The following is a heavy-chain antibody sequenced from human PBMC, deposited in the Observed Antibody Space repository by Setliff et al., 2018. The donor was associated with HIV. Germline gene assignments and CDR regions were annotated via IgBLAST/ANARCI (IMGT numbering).Heavy chain of an antibody. J-gene: IGHJ6*03. V-gene: IGHV3-48*03. D-gene: IGHD3-10*01. CDR2: ISPSASTI. CDR1: RFLFSDYE. Sequence: PGGSLRLSCAASRFLFSDYELNWVRQAPGKGLEWVSYISPSASTIYYADSVKGRFTISRDNAKNSLYLQMDSLRAEDTAVYYCARDSRSDGSFYYMDVWGKGTTVTVSS. CDR3: ARDSRSDGSFYYMDV.